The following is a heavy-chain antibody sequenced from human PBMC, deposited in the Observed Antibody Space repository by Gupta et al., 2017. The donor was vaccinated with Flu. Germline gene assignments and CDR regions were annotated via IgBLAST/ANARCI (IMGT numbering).Heavy chain of an antibody. Sequence: EVHLVSSGGGLVQPGGSLRLSCAASGFAFSSFSMHWVRQAPGKRLEYVSAINPDGDMRYHAQSVRGRFTISRDNSKNTLYLQMGSLREEDTAVYYCTKERGPGTSGYYGNWGQGISVTVSS. V-gene: IGHV3-64*01. D-gene: IGHD2-2*01. CDR2: INPDGDMR. CDR1: GFAFSSFS. CDR3: TKERGPGTSGYYGN. J-gene: IGHJ4*02.